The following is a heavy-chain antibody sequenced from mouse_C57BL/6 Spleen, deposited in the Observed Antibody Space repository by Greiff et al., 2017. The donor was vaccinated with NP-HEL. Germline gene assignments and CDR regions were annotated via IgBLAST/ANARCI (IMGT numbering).Heavy chain of an antibody. D-gene: IGHD2-2*01. CDR2: ISDGGSYT. V-gene: IGHV5-4*01. CDR1: GFTFSSYA. Sequence: EVQLVESGGGLVKPGGSLKLSCAASGFTFSSYAMSWVRQTPEKRLEWVATISDGGSYTYYPDNVKGRFTISRDNAKNNLYLQMSHLKSEDTAMYYCAREWGYDPHWYFDVWGTGTTVTVSS. CDR3: AREWGYDPHWYFDV. J-gene: IGHJ1*03.